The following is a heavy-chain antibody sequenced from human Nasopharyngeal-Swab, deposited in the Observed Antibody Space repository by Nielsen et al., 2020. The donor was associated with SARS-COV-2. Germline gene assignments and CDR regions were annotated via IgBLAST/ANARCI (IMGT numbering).Heavy chain of an antibody. CDR2: INSDGSST. Sequence: GGSLRLSCAASGFTFSSYWMHWVRQAPGKGRVWVSRINSDGSSTSYADSVKGRFTISRDNAKNTLYLQMNSLRAEDTAVYYCARSFRPEQLGFGGTNGGNWFDPWGQGTLVTVSS. V-gene: IGHV3-74*01. CDR3: ARSFRPEQLGFGGTNGGNWFDP. CDR1: GFTFSSYW. J-gene: IGHJ5*02. D-gene: IGHD6-6*01.